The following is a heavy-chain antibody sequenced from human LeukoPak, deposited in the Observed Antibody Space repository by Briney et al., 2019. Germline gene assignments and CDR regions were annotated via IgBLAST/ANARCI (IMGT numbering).Heavy chain of an antibody. Sequence: ETLSLTCTVSGGSISSSSYYWGWIRQPPGKGLEWVSSISSSSSYIYYADSVKGRFTISRDNAKNSLYLQMNSLRAEDTAVYYCARSPIEYSSSSGGDYWGQGTLVTVSS. V-gene: IGHV3-21*01. D-gene: IGHD6-6*01. CDR3: ARSPIEYSSSSGGDY. CDR1: GGSISSSS. CDR2: ISSSSSYI. J-gene: IGHJ4*02.